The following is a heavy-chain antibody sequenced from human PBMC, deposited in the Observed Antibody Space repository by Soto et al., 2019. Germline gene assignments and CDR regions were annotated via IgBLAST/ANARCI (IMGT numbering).Heavy chain of an antibody. V-gene: IGHV3-23*01. CDR2: ISGSGGST. D-gene: IGHD3-22*01. J-gene: IGHJ3*02. Sequence: EVQLLESGGGLVQPGGSLRLSCPASGFTFSNCAMGWVRQAPGKGLEWVSSISGSGGSTYYADSVKGRFTISRDNSRNTLYLQMSSLRAEDTALYYCAKVAGMTMIVVVLNAFDIWGQGTMVTVS. CDR3: AKVAGMTMIVVVLNAFDI. CDR1: GFTFSNCA.